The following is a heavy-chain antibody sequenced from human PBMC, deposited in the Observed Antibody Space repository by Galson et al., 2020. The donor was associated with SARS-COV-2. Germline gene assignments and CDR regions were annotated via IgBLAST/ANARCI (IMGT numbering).Heavy chain of an antibody. V-gene: IGHV1-46*01. CDR2: INPSGGST. CDR3: ARTPYDILTGYPYYYYYYMDV. J-gene: IGHJ6*03. Sequence: ASVKVSCKASGYTFTSYYMHWVRQAPGQGLEWMGIINPSGGSTSYAQKFQGRVTMTRDTSTSTVYMELSSLRSEDTAVYYCARTPYDILTGYPYYYYYYMDVWGKGTTVTVSS. D-gene: IGHD3-9*01. CDR1: GYTFTSYY.